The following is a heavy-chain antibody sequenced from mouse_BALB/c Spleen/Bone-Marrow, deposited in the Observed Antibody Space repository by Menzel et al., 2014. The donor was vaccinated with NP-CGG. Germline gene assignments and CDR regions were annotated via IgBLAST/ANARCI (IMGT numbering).Heavy chain of an antibody. CDR1: GFTFSSYG. V-gene: IGHV5-6-3*01. J-gene: IGHJ2*01. CDR3: ARERYYGNGRIFEY. CDR2: INSNGGST. Sequence: EVKLVESGGGLVQPGGSLKLSCAASGFTFSSYGMSWVRQTPDKRLELVATINSNGGSTYYPDSVKGRFTISRDNAKNTLYLRMSSLKSEDTAMYYCARERYYGNGRIFEYWGQGTTLTVSS. D-gene: IGHD1-1*01.